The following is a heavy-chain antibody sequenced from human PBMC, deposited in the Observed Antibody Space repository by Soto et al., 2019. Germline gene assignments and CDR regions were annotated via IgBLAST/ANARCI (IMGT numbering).Heavy chain of an antibody. J-gene: IGHJ4*02. CDR1: GGSFSSSYY. Sequence: PSETLSLTCAVSGGSFSSSYYWGWLRQPPGKGLEWIGYIYYTGSEYYNPSLQSQFTMSVDTSKNQFSLKVTSVTAADAAVYYCATVIRDTAIVYFDHWGQGLLVTVSS. D-gene: IGHD5-18*01. CDR2: IYYTGSE. V-gene: IGHV4-30-4*08. CDR3: ATVIRDTAIVYFDH.